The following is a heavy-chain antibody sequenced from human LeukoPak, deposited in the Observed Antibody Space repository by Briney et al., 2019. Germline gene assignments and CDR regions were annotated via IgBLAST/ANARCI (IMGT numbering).Heavy chain of an antibody. CDR2: INPNSGGT. Sequence: ASVKVSCKASGYTFTGYYMHWVRKAPGQGLEWMGRINPNSGGTNYAQKFQGRVTMTRDTSISTAYMELSRLRSDDTAVYYCARDFIAVAGTEYFQHWGQGTLVTVSS. J-gene: IGHJ1*01. V-gene: IGHV1-2*06. D-gene: IGHD6-19*01. CDR1: GYTFTGYY. CDR3: ARDFIAVAGTEYFQH.